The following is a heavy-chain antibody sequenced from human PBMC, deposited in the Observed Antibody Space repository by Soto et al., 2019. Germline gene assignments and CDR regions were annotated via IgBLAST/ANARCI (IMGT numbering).Heavy chain of an antibody. CDR1: GFTFSSYA. D-gene: IGHD4-17*01. CDR3: EKDPFPVTTYFSFDY. CDR2: ISGSGGST. J-gene: IGHJ4*02. V-gene: IGHV3-23*01. Sequence: EVQLLESGGGLVQPGGSLRLSCAASGFTFSSYAMSWVRQAPGKGLEWVSAISGSGGSTYYADSVKGRFTISRDNSKNTLYLHMNSLRAEDTAVYYCEKDPFPVTTYFSFDYWGQGTLVTVSS.